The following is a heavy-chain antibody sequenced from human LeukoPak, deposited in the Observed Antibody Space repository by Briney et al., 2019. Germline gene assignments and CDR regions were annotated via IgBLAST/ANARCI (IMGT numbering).Heavy chain of an antibody. CDR2: IIPIFGTA. D-gene: IGHD5-18*01. CDR3: ARAAGLWSYYFDY. Sequence: EASVKVSCKASGATFSSYAISWVRQAPGQGLEWMGGIIPIFGTANYAQKFQGRVTITTDESTSTAYMELSSLRSEDTAVYYCARAAGLWSYYFDYWGQGTLVTVSS. V-gene: IGHV1-69*05. J-gene: IGHJ4*02. CDR1: GATFSSYA.